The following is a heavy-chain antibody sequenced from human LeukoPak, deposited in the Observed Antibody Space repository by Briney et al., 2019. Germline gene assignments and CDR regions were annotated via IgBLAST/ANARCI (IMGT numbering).Heavy chain of an antibody. V-gene: IGHV3-7*01. J-gene: IGHJ4*02. Sequence: GGSLRLSCAASGFTFRNYWMSWVRQAPGKGLGGVAKVKQDGSEKYYVDSVKGRFAVSRDNAKNSLYLQMNSLRAEDTAVYYCARDYISSWANFDYWGQGTLVTVSS. CDR3: ARDYISSWANFDY. D-gene: IGHD6-13*01. CDR1: GFTFRNYW. CDR2: VKQDGSEK.